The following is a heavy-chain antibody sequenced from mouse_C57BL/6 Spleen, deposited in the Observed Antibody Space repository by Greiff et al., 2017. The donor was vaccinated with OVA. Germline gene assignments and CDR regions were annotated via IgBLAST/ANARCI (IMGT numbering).Heavy chain of an antibody. CDR2: IDPETGGT. CDR3: ATMVTTGG. CDR1: GYTFTDYE. Sequence: VQLQQSGAELVRPGASVTLSCKASGYTFTDYEMHWVKQTPVHGLEWIGAIDPETGGTAYNQKFKGKAILTADKSSSTAYMELRSQTSEDSAVYYCATMVTTGGWGQGTTLTVSS. V-gene: IGHV1-15*01. D-gene: IGHD2-2*01. J-gene: IGHJ2*01.